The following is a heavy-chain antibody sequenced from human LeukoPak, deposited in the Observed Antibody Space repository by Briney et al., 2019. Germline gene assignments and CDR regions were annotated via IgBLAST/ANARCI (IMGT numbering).Heavy chain of an antibody. D-gene: IGHD6-13*01. CDR1: GYTFTGYY. CDR3: ARDQGIAAAGSLNPVDY. V-gene: IGHV1-2*02. CDR2: INPNSGGT. J-gene: IGHJ4*02. Sequence: ASVKVSCKASGYTFTGYYMHWVRQAPGQGLEWMGWINPNSGGTNYAQKFQGRVTMTRDTSISTAYMELSRLRSDDTAVYYCARDQGIAAAGSLNPVDYWGQGTLVTVSS.